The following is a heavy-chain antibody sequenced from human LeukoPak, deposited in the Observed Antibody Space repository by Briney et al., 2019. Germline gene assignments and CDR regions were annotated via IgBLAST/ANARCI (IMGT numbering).Heavy chain of an antibody. D-gene: IGHD3-22*01. CDR3: ARLGANYYDSSGYYPFDY. CDR2: IYYSGST. J-gene: IGHJ4*02. CDR1: GGSISSSSYY. Sequence: SETLSLTCTVSGGSISSSSYYWGWIRQPPGKGLEWIGSIYYSGSTYYNPSLKSRVTISVDTSKNQFSLKLSPVTAADTAVYYCARLGANYYDSSGYYPFDYWGQGTLVTVSS. V-gene: IGHV4-39*01.